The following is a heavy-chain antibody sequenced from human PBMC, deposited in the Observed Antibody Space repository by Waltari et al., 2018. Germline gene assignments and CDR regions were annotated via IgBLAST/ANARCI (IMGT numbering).Heavy chain of an antibody. CDR1: GYTFTGYY. J-gene: IGHJ1*01. Sequence: QVQLVQSGAEVKKPGASVKVSCKASGYTFTGYYMHWVRQAPGQGLEWMGWINPNRGGTNYAQKVQGRVTMTRDTSISTAYMELSRLRSDDTAVYYCARDQQQLVLDFQHWGQGTLVTVSS. CDR3: ARDQQQLVLDFQH. CDR2: INPNRGGT. V-gene: IGHV1-2*02. D-gene: IGHD6-13*01.